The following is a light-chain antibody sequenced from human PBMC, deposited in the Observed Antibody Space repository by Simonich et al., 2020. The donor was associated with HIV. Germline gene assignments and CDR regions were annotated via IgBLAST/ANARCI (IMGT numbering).Light chain of an antibody. CDR3: QQYYTLPPYT. V-gene: IGKV3-20*01. CDR1: QTISSRF. Sequence: EIVLTQSPGALSLSPGERATLSCRVSQTISSRFLAWFQQKPGQAPRLLIYDASSRATGIPDRFSGSGSGTDFTLTISRLEPEDFAVYYCQQYYTLPPYTFGQGTKLEIK. CDR2: DAS. J-gene: IGKJ2*01.